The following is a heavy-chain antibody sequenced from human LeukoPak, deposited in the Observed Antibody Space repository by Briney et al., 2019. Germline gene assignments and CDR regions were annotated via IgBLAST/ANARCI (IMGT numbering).Heavy chain of an antibody. CDR1: GFTFSRHW. CDR3: ARGPDYGARTDYLDY. J-gene: IGHJ4*02. Sequence: GGSLRLSCAASGFTFSRHWMNWVRQAPGKGLDWVANIKQGGGERNYVDSVKGRFTISRDDAKNSLYLQMSSLRAEDTAIYYCARGPDYGARTDYLDYWGQGTLVAVSS. D-gene: IGHD4-17*01. CDR2: IKQGGGER. V-gene: IGHV3-7*03.